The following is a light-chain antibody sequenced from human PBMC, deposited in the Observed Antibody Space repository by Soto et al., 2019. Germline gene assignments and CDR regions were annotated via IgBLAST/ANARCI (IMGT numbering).Light chain of an antibody. CDR2: GVS. V-gene: IGLV2-14*01. CDR3: SSYTTSNTLV. CDR1: SSDVGAYTY. J-gene: IGLJ2*01. Sequence: QSALTQPASVSGSPGQSITISCTGTSSDVGAYTYVSWYQQHPGKAPKLMIFGVSDRPSGVSNRFSGSKSGNTASLTISGLQAEDEADYYCSSYTTSNTLVFGGGTKVTVL.